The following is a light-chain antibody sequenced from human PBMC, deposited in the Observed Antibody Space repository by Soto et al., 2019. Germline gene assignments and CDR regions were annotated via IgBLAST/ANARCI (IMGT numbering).Light chain of an antibody. CDR1: SSDVGGYNY. V-gene: IGLV2-14*01. CDR3: SSYTSSSTRI. J-gene: IGLJ1*01. Sequence: QSALTQPASESGSPGQSITISCTGTSSDVGGYNYVSWYQQHPGKAPKLMIYEVSNRPSGVSNRFSGSKSGNTASLTISGLQAEDEADYYCSSYTSSSTRIFGTGIKLTVL. CDR2: EVS.